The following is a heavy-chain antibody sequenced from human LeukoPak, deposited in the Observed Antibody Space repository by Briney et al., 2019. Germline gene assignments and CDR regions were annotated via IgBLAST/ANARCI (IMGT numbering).Heavy chain of an antibody. CDR1: GGSFSGYY. Sequence: SETLSLTCAVYGGSFSGYYWGWIRQPPGKGLEWIGEINHSGSTNYNPSLKSRVTISVDTSKNQFSLKLSSVTAADTAVYYCARGRVITMVRGVIRYWGQGTLVTVSS. CDR2: INHSGST. V-gene: IGHV4-34*01. J-gene: IGHJ4*02. D-gene: IGHD3-10*01. CDR3: ARGRVITMVRGVIRY.